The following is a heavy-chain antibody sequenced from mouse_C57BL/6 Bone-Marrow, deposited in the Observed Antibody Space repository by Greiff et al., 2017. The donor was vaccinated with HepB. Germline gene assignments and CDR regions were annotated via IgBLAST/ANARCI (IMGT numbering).Heavy chain of an antibody. CDR3: ASYDGYCWYFDV. J-gene: IGHJ1*03. CDR2: IYPGDGDT. V-gene: IGHV1-82*01. D-gene: IGHD2-3*01. Sequence: VQLQQSGPELVKPGASVKISCKASGYAFSSSWMNWVKQRPGKGLEWIGRIYPGDGDTNYNGKFKGKATLTADKSSSTAYMQLSSLTSEDSAVYFCASYDGYCWYFDVWGTGTTVTVSS. CDR1: GYAFSSSW.